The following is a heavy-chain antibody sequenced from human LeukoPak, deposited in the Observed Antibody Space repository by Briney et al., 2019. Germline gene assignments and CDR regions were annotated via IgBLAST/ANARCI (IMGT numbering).Heavy chain of an antibody. CDR3: ARHVVFTIFGVVSSWFDP. CDR2: IYHSGST. D-gene: IGHD3-3*01. V-gene: IGHV4-38-2*02. Sequence: SETLSLTCTVSGGSISSYYWGWIRQPPGKGLGWIGSIYHSGSTYHNPSLKSRVTISVDTSKNQFSLKLSSVTAADTAVYYCARHVVFTIFGVVSSWFDPWGQGTLVSVSS. J-gene: IGHJ5*02. CDR1: GGSISSYY.